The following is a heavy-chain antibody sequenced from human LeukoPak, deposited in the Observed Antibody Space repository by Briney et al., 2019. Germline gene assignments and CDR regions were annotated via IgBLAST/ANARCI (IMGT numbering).Heavy chain of an antibody. CDR1: GYTFATYG. J-gene: IGHJ6*03. Sequence: ASVKVSCKASGYTFATYGINWVRQATGQGLEWMGWMNPNSGNTGYAQKFQGRVTMTRNTSISTAYMELSSLRSEDTAVYYCARRYSGYYYYYYYMDVWGKGTTVTISS. CDR3: ARRYSGYYYYYYYMDV. CDR2: MNPNSGNT. D-gene: IGHD5-12*01. V-gene: IGHV1-8*02.